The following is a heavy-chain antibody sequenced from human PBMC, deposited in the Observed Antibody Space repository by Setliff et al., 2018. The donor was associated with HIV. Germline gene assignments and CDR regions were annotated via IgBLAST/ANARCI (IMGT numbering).Heavy chain of an antibody. Sequence: GASVKVSCKASGYTFTDYYIHWVRQAPGQGLEWMGWINSASGGTNYAQNFQGWVTVTRDTSINTVYMELSSLKSDDTAVYYCARSPGDYLFDYWGQGTLVTVSS. CDR2: INSASGGT. J-gene: IGHJ4*02. CDR1: GYTFTDYY. CDR3: ARSPGDYLFDY. V-gene: IGHV1-2*04. D-gene: IGHD4-17*01.